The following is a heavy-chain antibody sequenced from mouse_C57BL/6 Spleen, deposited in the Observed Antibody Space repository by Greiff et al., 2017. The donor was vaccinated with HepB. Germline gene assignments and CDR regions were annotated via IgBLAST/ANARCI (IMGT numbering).Heavy chain of an antibody. CDR1: GYTFTDYE. D-gene: IGHD1-1*01. J-gene: IGHJ2*01. Sequence: VKLMESGAELVRPGASVTLSCKASGYTFTDYEMHWVKQTPVHGLEWIGAIDPETGGTAYNQKFKGKAILTADKSSSTAYMELRSLTSEDSAVYYCTRGDYYGYYFDYWGQGTTLTVSS. V-gene: IGHV1-15*01. CDR3: TRGDYYGYYFDY. CDR2: IDPETGGT.